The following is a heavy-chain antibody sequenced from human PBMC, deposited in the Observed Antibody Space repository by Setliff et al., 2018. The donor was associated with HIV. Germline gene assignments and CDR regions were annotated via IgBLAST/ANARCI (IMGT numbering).Heavy chain of an antibody. CDR3: ARDPGSSTFDM. J-gene: IGHJ3*02. Sequence: GGSLRLSCRASGFNFNTYWMSWVRQSPGKGLEFVANINRDGRETNHMDSVKGRFTISRDNAETSLYLQMNSLRVEDTAVYYCARDPGSSTFDMWGQGTMVTVSS. V-gene: IGHV3-7*03. CDR1: GFNFNTYW. CDR2: INRDGRET.